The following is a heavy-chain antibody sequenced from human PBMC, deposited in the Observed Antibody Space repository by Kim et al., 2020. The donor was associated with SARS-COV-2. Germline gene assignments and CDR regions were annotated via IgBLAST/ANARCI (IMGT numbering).Heavy chain of an antibody. CDR1: GFSFSRYG. D-gene: IGHD2-2*01. CDR2: IGGGVGNT. V-gene: IGHV3-23*01. J-gene: IGHJ6*01. CDR3: AKRGYCGNSCSCYYY. Sequence: GGSLRLSCTASGFSFSRYGMGWVRQAPGKGLEWVSTIGGGVGNTYYADSVKGRFTISRDNSKNTLYLQMTSLGAEDTALYYCAKRGYCGNSCSCYYY.